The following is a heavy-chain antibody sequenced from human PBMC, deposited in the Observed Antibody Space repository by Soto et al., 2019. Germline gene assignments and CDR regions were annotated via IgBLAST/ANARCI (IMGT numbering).Heavy chain of an antibody. J-gene: IGHJ4*02. D-gene: IGHD2-15*01. CDR2: ISSSSSTI. CDR3: ASLAYCSGGSCYSFDY. Sequence: GGSLRLSCAASGFTFSSYSMNWVRQAPGKGLEWVSYISSSSSTIYYADSVKGRFTISRDNAKNSLYLQMNSLRAEDTAVYYCASLAYCSGGSCYSFDYWGQGTLVTVSS. CDR1: GFTFSSYS. V-gene: IGHV3-48*01.